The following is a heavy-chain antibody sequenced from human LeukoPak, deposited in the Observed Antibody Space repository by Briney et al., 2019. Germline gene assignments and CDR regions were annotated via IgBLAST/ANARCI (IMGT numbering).Heavy chain of an antibody. CDR2: INHSGST. CDR1: GGSFSGYY. Sequence: SETLPLTCAVYGGSFSGYYWSWIRQPPGKGLEWIGEINHSGSTNYNPSLKSRVTISVDTSKNQFSLKLSSVTAADTAVYYCARESVDSHFDYWGQGTLVTVSS. J-gene: IGHJ4*02. D-gene: IGHD5-12*01. V-gene: IGHV4-34*01. CDR3: ARESVDSHFDY.